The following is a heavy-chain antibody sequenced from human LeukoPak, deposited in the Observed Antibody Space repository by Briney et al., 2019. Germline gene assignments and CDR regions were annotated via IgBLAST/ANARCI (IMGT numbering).Heavy chain of an antibody. J-gene: IGHJ4*02. CDR2: INSDGSST. CDR3: ASGGAYGDYGIDY. Sequence: GGSLRLSCAASGFTFSNYWMHWVRQAPGKGLVWVSRINSDGSSTSYADSVKGRFTISRDNAKNTLYLQMNSLRAEDTAVYYCASGGAYGDYGIDYWGQGTLVTVSS. CDR1: GFTFSNYW. V-gene: IGHV3-74*01. D-gene: IGHD4-17*01.